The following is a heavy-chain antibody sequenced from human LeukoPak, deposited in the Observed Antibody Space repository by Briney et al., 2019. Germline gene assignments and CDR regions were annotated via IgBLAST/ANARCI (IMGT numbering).Heavy chain of an antibody. CDR3: ARRLLGYCSGGSCYSGYFQH. V-gene: IGHV4-39*07. D-gene: IGHD2-15*01. J-gene: IGHJ1*01. CDR1: GGSISSGSYY. Sequence: PSETLSLTCTVSGGSISSGSYYWSWIRQPPGKGLEWIGEINHSGSTNSNPSLKSRVTVSVDTSKNLFSLKLSSVTAADTAVYYCARRLLGYCSGGSCYSGYFQHWGQGTLVTVSS. CDR2: INHSGST.